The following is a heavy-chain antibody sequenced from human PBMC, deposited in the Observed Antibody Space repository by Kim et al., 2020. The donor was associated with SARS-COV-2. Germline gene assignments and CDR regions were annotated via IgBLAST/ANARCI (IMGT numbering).Heavy chain of an antibody. J-gene: IGHJ3*02. D-gene: IGHD6-13*01. V-gene: IGHV1-69*01. CDR3: AREGRGIDAFDI. Sequence: NYAQKFQGRVRITADESTSTAYMELSSLRSEDTAVYYCAREGRGIDAFDIWGQGTMVTVSS.